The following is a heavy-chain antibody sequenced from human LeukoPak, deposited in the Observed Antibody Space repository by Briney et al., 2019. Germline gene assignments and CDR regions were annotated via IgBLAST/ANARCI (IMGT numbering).Heavy chain of an antibody. D-gene: IGHD3-10*01. Sequence: GGSLRLSCAASGVTFSSYVMSWVRQAPGKGLEWVSAIGGYSLTVYNAQSLKGRFTVSRDNSKNTLYLQVTDLRVDDTAVYYCAKGQMVRGVTTSYYMDAWGKGTRVTVSS. V-gene: IGHV3-23*01. CDR1: GVTFSSYV. CDR3: AKGQMVRGVTTSYYMDA. CDR2: IGGYSLTV. J-gene: IGHJ6*03.